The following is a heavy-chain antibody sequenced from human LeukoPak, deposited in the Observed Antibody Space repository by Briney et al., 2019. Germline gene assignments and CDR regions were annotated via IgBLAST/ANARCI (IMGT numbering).Heavy chain of an antibody. V-gene: IGHV4-34*01. J-gene: IGHJ4*02. CDR3: ARRTVPGYDY. CDR2: ISHSGSS. D-gene: IGHD5-12*01. CDR1: GGSFSDYY. Sequence: SETLSLTCAVYGGSFSDYYWTWFRQPPGRALEWIGEISHSGSSKYGPSLRSRVTISVDTSENRFSLKLSSVTAADTAVYHCARRTVPGYDYWGQGTLVTVSS.